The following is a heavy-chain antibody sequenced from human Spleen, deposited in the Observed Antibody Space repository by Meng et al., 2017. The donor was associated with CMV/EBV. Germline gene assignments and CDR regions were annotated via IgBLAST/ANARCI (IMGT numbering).Heavy chain of an antibody. J-gene: IGHJ3*02. CDR1: GGSVSSGSSY. Sequence: SETLSLTCTVSGGSVSSGSSYWSWIRQPPGKGLEWIACLYYSGSPNYSPSLKSRVTKALDTSKNQFSLKLSSVTAADTAVYYCARESGIHDAFDIWGQGTTVTVSS. V-gene: IGHV4-61*01. CDR3: ARESGIHDAFDI. CDR2: LYYSGSP.